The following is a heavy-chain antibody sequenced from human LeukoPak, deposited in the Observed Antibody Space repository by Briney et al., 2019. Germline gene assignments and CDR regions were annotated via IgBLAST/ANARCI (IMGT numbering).Heavy chain of an antibody. J-gene: IGHJ6*02. CDR3: TRSQYYGMDV. CDR1: GYTFTGYY. V-gene: IGHV1-46*01. Sequence: APVKVSCKASGYTFTGYYIYWVRQAPGQGLEWMGMINPTGGSTSYAQKFQGRVTMTRDTSTSTVYMELSSLRSEDTAVYYCTRSQYYGMDVWGQGTTVTVSS. CDR2: INPTGGST.